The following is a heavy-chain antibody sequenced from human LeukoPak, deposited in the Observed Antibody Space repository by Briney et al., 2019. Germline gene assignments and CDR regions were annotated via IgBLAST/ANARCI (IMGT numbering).Heavy chain of an antibody. D-gene: IGHD1-26*01. Sequence: GGSLRLSCSVSGFTFSRYGMYWVRQAPGKGLEYVSAISSSGSSTNYADSVKDRFTISRDNSKNTLFLQMTSLRAEDTAVYYCVKDTSSGSYYYFDCGGQGILVTVS. V-gene: IGHV3-64D*06. CDR1: GFTFSRYG. CDR2: ISSSGSST. J-gene: IGHJ4*02. CDR3: VKDTSSGSYYYFDC.